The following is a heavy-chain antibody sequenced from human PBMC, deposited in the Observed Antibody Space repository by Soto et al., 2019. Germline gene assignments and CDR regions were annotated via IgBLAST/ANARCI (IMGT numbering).Heavy chain of an antibody. CDR3: ARAASDVCGGGSNYRQASSFDC. D-gene: IGHD2-21*01. V-gene: IGHV1-69*01. Sequence: QVQLVQSGAEVQKPGSSLKVSCKTSGASFSTSGISWVRQAPGQGLEWMGGIIPLFGAPKYARKFQRRVSMHADEPETTEYMECSSLSTDDKALHYYARAASDVCGGGSNYRQASSFDCWGQGSLVIVSS. J-gene: IGHJ5*01. CDR1: GASFSTSG. CDR2: IIPLFGAP.